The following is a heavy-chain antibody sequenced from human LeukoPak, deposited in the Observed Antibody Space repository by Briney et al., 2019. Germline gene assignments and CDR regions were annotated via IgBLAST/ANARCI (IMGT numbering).Heavy chain of an antibody. Sequence: ASVKVSCKASGYTFTSYGISWVRQAPGQGLEWMGWISAYNGNTNYAQKLQGRVTMTTDTSTSTAYMELRSLRSDDTAVYYCARELGYCSSTSCRSIDYWGQGTLVTVSS. D-gene: IGHD2-2*01. V-gene: IGHV1-18*01. J-gene: IGHJ4*02. CDR3: ARELGYCSSTSCRSIDY. CDR1: GYTFTSYG. CDR2: ISAYNGNT.